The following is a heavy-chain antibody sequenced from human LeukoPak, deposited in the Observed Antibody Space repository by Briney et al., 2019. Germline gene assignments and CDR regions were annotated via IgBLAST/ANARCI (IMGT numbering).Heavy chain of an antibody. CDR1: GFTFTSYA. CDR2: LTGDGNT. V-gene: IGHV3-23*01. D-gene: IGHD1-20*01. CDR3: AKVKWKLIGYFDY. J-gene: IGHJ4*02. Sequence: PGESLRLSCAASGFTFTSYAMNWVRQAPGKGLEWVSVLTGDGNTYYADSVKGRFTNSRDDSKNTLFLQMNSLRAEDTAVYFCAKVKWKLIGYFDYWGQGTLVTVSS.